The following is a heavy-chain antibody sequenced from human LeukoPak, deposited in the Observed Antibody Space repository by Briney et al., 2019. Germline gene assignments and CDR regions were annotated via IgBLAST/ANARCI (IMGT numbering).Heavy chain of an antibody. CDR3: AKMPNSNYFDY. V-gene: IGHV3-23*01. J-gene: IGHJ4*02. CDR1: GFTFSNCA. D-gene: IGHD4-11*01. CDR2: ISDSASST. Sequence: GGSLRLSCAASGFTFSNCAMNWVRQAPGKGLEWVSAISDSASSTYYADSVKGRFTISRDNAKNTLYLQMNSLRAEDTAVYYCAKMPNSNYFDYWGQGTLVTVSS.